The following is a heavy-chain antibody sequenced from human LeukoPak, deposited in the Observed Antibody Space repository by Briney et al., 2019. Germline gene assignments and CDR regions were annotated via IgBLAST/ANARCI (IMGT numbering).Heavy chain of an antibody. D-gene: IGHD6-6*01. CDR3: ASGLYSSSSYYFDY. Sequence: SETLSLTCTVSGGSISSYYWSWIRQPTGKGLEWIGYIYYSGSTNYNPSLKSRVTISVDTSKNQFSLKLSSVTAADTAVYYCASGLYSSSSYYFDYWGQGTLVTVSS. CDR2: IYYSGST. J-gene: IGHJ4*02. CDR1: GGSISSYY. V-gene: IGHV4-59*01.